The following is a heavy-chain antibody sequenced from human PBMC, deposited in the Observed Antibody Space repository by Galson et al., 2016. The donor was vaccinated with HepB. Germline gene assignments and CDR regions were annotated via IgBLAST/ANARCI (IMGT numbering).Heavy chain of an antibody. Sequence: SLRLSCAASGFTFRSYAMSWVRQAPGKGLEWVSGISDSGSTSYHTDSVKGRFTISRDSSKNTLYLQMNSLRAEDTAVYYCAKDRGLHHWFFDLWGRGTPVTVSS. CDR2: ISDSGSTS. CDR3: AKDRGLHHWFFDL. D-gene: IGHD2-15*01. V-gene: IGHV3-23*01. CDR1: GFTFRSYA. J-gene: IGHJ2*01.